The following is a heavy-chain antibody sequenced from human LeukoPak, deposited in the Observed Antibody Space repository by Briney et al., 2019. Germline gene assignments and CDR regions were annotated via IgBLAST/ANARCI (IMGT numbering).Heavy chain of an antibody. V-gene: IGHV3-23*01. CDR3: VKDLRHRSTCSCYGWFDP. D-gene: IGHD2/OR15-2a*01. J-gene: IGHJ5*02. CDR1: GFTFNAYA. CDR2: ISPSGDQV. Sequence: GGSLRLSCAASGFTFNAYAMSWVRQAPGKGLEWVSAISPSGDQVFYADSVKGRFIISRDNSKNTLSLQMNSLRVEDTATYYCVKDLRHRSTCSCYGWFDPWGQGTLVTVSS.